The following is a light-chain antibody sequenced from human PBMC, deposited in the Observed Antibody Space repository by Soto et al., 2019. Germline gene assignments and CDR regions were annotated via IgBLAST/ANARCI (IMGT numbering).Light chain of an antibody. Sequence: EVVMTQSPATLSVSPGERVTLSCRASQSINAHLAWYQQKPGQAPRLLIHGASTRATGIPARFSGSGYGTEFLLIISSLQSEDFAVYYCQQYNTWLWTYGQGTKVEIQ. CDR1: QSINAH. CDR3: QQYNTWLWT. CDR2: GAS. J-gene: IGKJ1*01. V-gene: IGKV3-15*01.